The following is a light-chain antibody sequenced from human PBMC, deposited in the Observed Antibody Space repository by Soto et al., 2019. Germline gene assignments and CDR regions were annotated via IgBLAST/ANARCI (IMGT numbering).Light chain of an antibody. CDR3: QQRSNWPPEAT. Sequence: EIVLTQSPGTLSLSPGERATLSCRASQNLKFNSLAWYQQKPGQAPRLLIYDASNRATGIPARFSGGGSGTDFTLTISSLEPEDFAVYYCQQRSNWPPEATFGQGTRLEI. V-gene: IGKV3-11*01. CDR2: DAS. J-gene: IGKJ5*01. CDR1: QNLKFNS.